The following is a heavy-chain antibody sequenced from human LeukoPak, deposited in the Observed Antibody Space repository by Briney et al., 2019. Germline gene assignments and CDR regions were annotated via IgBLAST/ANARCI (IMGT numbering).Heavy chain of an antibody. Sequence: ASVKVSCKASGGTFSNYAITWVRQAPGQGLEWMGWMNPNSGNTGYAQKFQGRVTITRDTSISTAYMELSSLMSEDTAVYYCARVSSGSYYYYYYMDVWGKGTTVTVSS. CDR3: ARVSSGSYYYYYYMDV. D-gene: IGHD3-10*01. V-gene: IGHV1-8*03. CDR2: MNPNSGNT. CDR1: GGTFSNYA. J-gene: IGHJ6*03.